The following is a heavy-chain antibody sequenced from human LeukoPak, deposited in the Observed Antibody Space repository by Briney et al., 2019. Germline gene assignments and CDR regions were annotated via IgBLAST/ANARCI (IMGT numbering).Heavy chain of an antibody. J-gene: IGHJ4*02. CDR3: ARHGDRPLRLGELSYPPGGY. CDR2: IYYSGST. CDR1: GGSISSSSYY. D-gene: IGHD3-16*02. V-gene: IGHV4-39*01. Sequence: SETLSLTCTVSGGSISSSSYYWGWIRQPPGKGLEWIGSIYYSGSTYYNPSLKSRVTISVDTFKNQFSLKLSSVTAADTAVYYCARHGDRPLRLGELSYPPGGYWGQGTLVTVSS.